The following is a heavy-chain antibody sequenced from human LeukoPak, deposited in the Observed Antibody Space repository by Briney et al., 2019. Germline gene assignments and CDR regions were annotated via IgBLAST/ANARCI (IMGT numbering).Heavy chain of an antibody. CDR3: ARNYHDGSGKFV. V-gene: IGHV4-59*08. CDR1: SGSISSYY. CDR2: IYYSGTT. J-gene: IGHJ4*02. D-gene: IGHD3-22*01. Sequence: SETLSLTCTVSSGSISSYYWSWIRQPPGKGLEWIGYIYYSGTTNYNPSLKSRVTISVDTSKNQFSLKLNSVTAADTAVYYCARNYHDGSGKFVWGQGTLVTVSS.